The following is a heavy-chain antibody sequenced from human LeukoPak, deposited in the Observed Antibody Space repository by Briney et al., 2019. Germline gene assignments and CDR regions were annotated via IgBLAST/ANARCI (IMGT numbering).Heavy chain of an antibody. CDR1: GFTFSNAW. J-gene: IGHJ4*02. Sequence: GGSLRLSCAASGFTFSNAWMSWVRQAPGKGLEWVGHIKSKTDGGTTDYAAPVKGRFTISRDDSKNTLYLQMNSLKTEDTAVYYCTTKRQQLGLYYFDYWGQGTLVTVSS. CDR2: IKSKTDGGTT. V-gene: IGHV3-15*01. D-gene: IGHD6-13*01. CDR3: TTKRQQLGLYYFDY.